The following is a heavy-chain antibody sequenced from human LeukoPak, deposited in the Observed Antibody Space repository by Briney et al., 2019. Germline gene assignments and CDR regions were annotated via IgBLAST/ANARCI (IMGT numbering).Heavy chain of an antibody. J-gene: IGHJ4*02. V-gene: IGHV4-4*07. CDR3: ARVPPDIAVAGIFDY. CDR2: IYTSGST. Sequence: PSETLSLTCTVSGGSISSYYWSWVRQPAGKGLEWIGHIYTSGSTNYNPSLKSRVTMSVDTSKNQFSLKLSSVTAADTAIYYCARVPPDIAVAGIFDYWGQGTLVTVSS. CDR1: GGSISSYY. D-gene: IGHD6-19*01.